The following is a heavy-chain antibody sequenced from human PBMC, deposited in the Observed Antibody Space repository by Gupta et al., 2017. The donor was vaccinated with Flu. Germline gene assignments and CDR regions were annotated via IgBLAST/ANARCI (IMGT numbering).Heavy chain of an antibody. V-gene: IGHV3-23*01. CDR2: ISGSGGST. Sequence: GKGLEWGATISGSGGSTYDASSVKGRFTISRDNSKNTLYLQMNSLRAEDTAVYYCARGYCSSTSCYPYYFDYWGQGTLVTVSS. CDR3: ARGYCSSTSCYPYYFDY. J-gene: IGHJ4*02. D-gene: IGHD2-2*01.